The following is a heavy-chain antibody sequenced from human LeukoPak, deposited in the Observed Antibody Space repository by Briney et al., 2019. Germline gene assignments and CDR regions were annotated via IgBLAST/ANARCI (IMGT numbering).Heavy chain of an antibody. J-gene: IGHJ3*02. CDR1: GYTFTSYG. Sequence: ASVKVSCKASGYTFTSYGISWVRQAPGQGLEWMGWISAYNGNTNYAQKLQGRVTMTTDTSMSTAYMELRSLRSDDTAVYYCARAPLDIVVVPAAHRDAFDIWGQGTMVTVSS. V-gene: IGHV1-18*01. D-gene: IGHD2-2*01. CDR2: ISAYNGNT. CDR3: ARAPLDIVVVPAAHRDAFDI.